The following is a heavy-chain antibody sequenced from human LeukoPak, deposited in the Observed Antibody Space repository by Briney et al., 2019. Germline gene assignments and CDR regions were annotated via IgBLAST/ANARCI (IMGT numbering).Heavy chain of an antibody. D-gene: IGHD2/OR15-2a*01. CDR1: GFTFSIYA. J-gene: IGHJ4*02. Sequence: GGSLRLSCAASGFTFSIYAMSWVRQAPGKGLEWVCRIKSKINGATTDYAAPVTGRFTISRDDSKNTLSLQMNSLKTEDTAMYYCTTDDPVNRSWGQGTLVTVSS. CDR3: TTDDPVNRS. CDR2: IKSKINGATT. V-gene: IGHV3-15*01.